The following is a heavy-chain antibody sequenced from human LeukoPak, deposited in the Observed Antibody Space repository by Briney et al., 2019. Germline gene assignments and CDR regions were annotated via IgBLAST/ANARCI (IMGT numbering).Heavy chain of an antibody. Sequence: PSETLSLTCTVSGGSISSYYWSWIRQPAGKGLEWIRRIHTSGNTDYNPSLKSRVTMSVDTSKNQFSLKVRSVTVADTAVYYCAREGSATARPFVSNDYWGQGTLVTVSS. V-gene: IGHV4-4*07. J-gene: IGHJ4*02. CDR2: IHTSGNT. D-gene: IGHD6-6*01. CDR1: GGSISSYY. CDR3: AREGSATARPFVSNDY.